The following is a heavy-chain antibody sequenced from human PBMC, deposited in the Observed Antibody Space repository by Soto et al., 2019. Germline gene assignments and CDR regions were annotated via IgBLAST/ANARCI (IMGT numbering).Heavy chain of an antibody. CDR1: GFTFEDYA. V-gene: IGHV3-43D*04. CDR2: INADGSDR. CDR3: AKAKFFFDSSPFDS. J-gene: IGHJ4*02. Sequence: PGGSLRLSCSPSGFTFEDYAVHWVRQSSRKGLEWVSFINADGSDRYYADSVKGRFTISRDNTKGSFYLQMDRLRLEDTAIYYCAKAKFFFDSSPFDSWGQGTLVTVSS. D-gene: IGHD2-21*01.